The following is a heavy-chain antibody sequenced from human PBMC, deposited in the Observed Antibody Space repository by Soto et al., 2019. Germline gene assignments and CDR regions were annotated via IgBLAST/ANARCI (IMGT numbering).Heavy chain of an antibody. J-gene: IGHJ4*02. CDR2: IIPIFGTA. V-gene: IGHV1-69*01. CDR3: ARTKIRRYFDWLLGSFDY. CDR1: GGTFSSYA. Sequence: QVQLVQSGAEVKKPGSSVKVSCKASGGTFSSYAISWVQQAPGQGLEWMGGIIPIFGTANYAQKFQGRVTITADESTSTAYMELSSLRSEDTAVYYCARTKIRRYFDWLLGSFDYWGQGTLVTVSS. D-gene: IGHD3-9*01.